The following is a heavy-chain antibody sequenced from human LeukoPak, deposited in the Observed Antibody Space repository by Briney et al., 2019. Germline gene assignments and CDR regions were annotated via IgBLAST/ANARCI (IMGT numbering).Heavy chain of an antibody. CDR2: ISSSGSTI. V-gene: IGHV3-11*01. D-gene: IGHD2-15*01. CDR1: GFTFSDYY. J-gene: IGHJ6*02. CDR3: ARDIVVVVAATQAYYYGMDV. Sequence: GGSLRLSCAASGFTFSDYYMSWLRQAPGKGLEWVSYISSSGSTIYYADSVKGRFTISRDNAKNSLYLQMNSLRAEDTAVYYCARDIVVVVAATQAYYYGMDVWGQGTTVTVSS.